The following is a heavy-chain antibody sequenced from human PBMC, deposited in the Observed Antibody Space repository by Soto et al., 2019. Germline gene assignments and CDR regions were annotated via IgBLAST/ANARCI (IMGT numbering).Heavy chain of an antibody. D-gene: IGHD6-25*01. J-gene: IGHJ6*02. CDR2: ISSSSSTI. Sequence: GGSLRLSCAASGFTFSGYSMNWVRQAPGKGLEWVSYISSSSSTIYYADSVKGRFTISRDNAKNSLYLQMNSLRDEDTAVYYCARAATPKGYYGMDVWGQGTTVTVSS. CDR1: GFTFSGYS. CDR3: ARAATPKGYYGMDV. V-gene: IGHV3-48*02.